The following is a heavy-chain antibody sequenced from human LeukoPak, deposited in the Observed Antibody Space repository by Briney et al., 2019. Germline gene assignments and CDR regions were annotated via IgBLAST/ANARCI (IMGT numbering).Heavy chain of an antibody. J-gene: IGHJ4*02. V-gene: IGHV4-4*02. Sequence: SETLSLTCAVSGGSISSSNWWSWVRQPPGKGLEWIGSIYYSGSTYYNPSLKSRVTISVDTSKNQFSLKLSSVTAADTAVYYCARDVSSGFPFFDYWGQGTLVTVSS. CDR3: ARDVSSGFPFFDY. CDR1: GGSISSSNW. CDR2: IYYSGST. D-gene: IGHD6-19*01.